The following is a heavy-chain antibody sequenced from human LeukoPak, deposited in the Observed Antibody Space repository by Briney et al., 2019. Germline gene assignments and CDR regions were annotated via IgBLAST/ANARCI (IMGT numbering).Heavy chain of an antibody. J-gene: IGHJ4*02. CDR1: GYTFTGYY. V-gene: IGHV1-18*04. CDR3: ASRGVGATQRTWIH. CDR2: ISAYNGNT. D-gene: IGHD1-26*01. Sequence: ASVKVSCKASGYTFTGYYMHWVRQAPGQGLEWMGWISAYNGNTNYAQKLQGRVTMTTDTSTSTAYMELRSLRSDDTAVYYCASRGVGATQRTWIHWGQGTLVTVSS.